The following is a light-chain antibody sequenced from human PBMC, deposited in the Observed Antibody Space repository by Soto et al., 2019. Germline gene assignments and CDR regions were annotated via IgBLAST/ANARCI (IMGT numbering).Light chain of an antibody. J-gene: IGKJ5*01. CDR3: QQFHNWPPIT. CDR1: RSVTNN. Sequence: VLTQSPGTLSFFPGERATLSCRASRSVTNNYLAWHQQKPGQAPRLLIYGASTRATGITARFSGSGSGTEFTLTISSLQSEDFAVYYCQQFHNWPPITFGQGTRLEIK. CDR2: GAS. V-gene: IGKV3-15*01.